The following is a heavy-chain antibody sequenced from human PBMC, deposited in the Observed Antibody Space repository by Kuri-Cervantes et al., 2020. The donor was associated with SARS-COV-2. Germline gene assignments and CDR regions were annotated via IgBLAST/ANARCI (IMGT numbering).Heavy chain of an antibody. CDR2: INPNSGGT. V-gene: IGHV1-2*02. CDR1: GYTFTSYD. Sequence: ASVKVSCKASGYTFTSYDINWVRQAPGQGLEWMGWINPNSGGTNYAQEFQGRVTMTRDTSISTAYMELSRLRSDDTAVYYCARDAYGGRRDAFDIWGQGTMVTVSS. J-gene: IGHJ3*02. D-gene: IGHD3-16*01. CDR3: ARDAYGGRRDAFDI.